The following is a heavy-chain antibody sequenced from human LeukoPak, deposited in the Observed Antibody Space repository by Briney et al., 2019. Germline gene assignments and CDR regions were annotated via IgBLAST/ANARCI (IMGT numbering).Heavy chain of an antibody. V-gene: IGHV3-11*04. J-gene: IGHJ4*02. CDR3: ARDWGYHDSSGYYPGY. Sequence: PGGSLRLSCAASGFTFSDYHMSWIRQVPGKGLEWVSYISSSSSIIYYADSVKGRFTISRDNAKNSLYLQMNSLRAEDTAVYYCARDWGYHDSSGYYPGYWGQGALVTVSS. D-gene: IGHD3-22*01. CDR1: GFTFSDYH. CDR2: ISSSSSII.